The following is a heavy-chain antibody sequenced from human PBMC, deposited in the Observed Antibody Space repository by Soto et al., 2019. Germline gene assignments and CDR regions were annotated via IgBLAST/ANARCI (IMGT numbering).Heavy chain of an antibody. CDR2: ISYDGSNK. CDR3: ARDGDYGDYGYYYGMDV. V-gene: IGHV3-30-3*01. J-gene: IGHJ6*02. D-gene: IGHD4-17*01. Sequence: QVQLVESGGGVVKPGRSLRLSCAASGFTFSSYAMHWVRQAPGKGLEWVAVISYDGSNKYYADSVKGRFTISRDNSKNTLYLQMNSLRAEDTAVYYCARDGDYGDYGYYYGMDVWGQGTTVTVSS. CDR1: GFTFSSYA.